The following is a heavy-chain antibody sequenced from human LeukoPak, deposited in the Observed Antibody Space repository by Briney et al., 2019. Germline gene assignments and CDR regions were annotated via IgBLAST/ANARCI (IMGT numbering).Heavy chain of an antibody. CDR1: GFSLSSYW. V-gene: IGHV3-74*01. CDR3: VREGRVSGYDFDY. CDR2: INSDGSST. J-gene: IGHJ4*02. Sequence: GGSLRLSCEASGFSLSSYWMHWVRQAPGKGLVWVSRINSDGSSTTYADSVKGRLTISRDNAKNALYLQTNSLRAEDTAVYYCVREGRVSGYDFDYWGQGTLVTVSS. D-gene: IGHD5-12*01.